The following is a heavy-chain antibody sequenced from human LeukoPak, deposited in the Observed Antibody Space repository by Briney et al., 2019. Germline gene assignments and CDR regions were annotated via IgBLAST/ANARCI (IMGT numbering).Heavy chain of an antibody. V-gene: IGHV3-30*02. J-gene: IGHJ6*03. CDR3: AKVLAYGAYYYYYMDV. D-gene: IGHD4/OR15-4a*01. Sequence: AGGSLRLSCAASGFTFSNYGIHWVRQAPGKGLEWVAFIRSDGTNKYYADSVKGRFTTSRDNSKNTLYLQMNSLRAEDTAVYYCAKVLAYGAYYYYYMDVWGKGTTVTVSS. CDR2: IRSDGTNK. CDR1: GFTFSNYG.